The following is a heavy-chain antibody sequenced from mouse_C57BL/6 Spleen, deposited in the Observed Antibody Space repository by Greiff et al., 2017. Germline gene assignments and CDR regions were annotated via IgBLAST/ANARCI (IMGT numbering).Heavy chain of an antibody. CDR3: ARYPYYYGSSDWYFDV. V-gene: IGHV1-9*01. CDR2: ILPGSGST. Sequence: VQLVESGAELMKPGASVKLSCKATGYTFTGYWIEWLKQRPGPGLEWIGEILPGSGSTNYHEKFQGKATFPADISSNTAYMQLSSLTTEDSAIYYVARYPYYYGSSDWYFDVWGTVTTVTGSS. CDR1: GYTFTGYW. J-gene: IGHJ1*03. D-gene: IGHD1-1*01.